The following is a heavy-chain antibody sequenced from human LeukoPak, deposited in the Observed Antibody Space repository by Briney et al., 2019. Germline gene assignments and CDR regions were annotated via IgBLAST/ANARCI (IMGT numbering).Heavy chain of an antibody. J-gene: IGHJ4*02. D-gene: IGHD2-2*01. V-gene: IGHV1-18*01. CDR1: GYTFTRNG. Sequence: ASVKVSCKASGYTFTRNGITWVRQVPGQGLEWMGWINADTGDTVYAQMFRDTVTMTTDTSTSTAYLEVRSLRSDDTAFYYCARSGHCSGTSCYAEGIDCWGQGTLVTVSS. CDR2: INADTGDT. CDR3: ARSGHCSGTSCYAEGIDC.